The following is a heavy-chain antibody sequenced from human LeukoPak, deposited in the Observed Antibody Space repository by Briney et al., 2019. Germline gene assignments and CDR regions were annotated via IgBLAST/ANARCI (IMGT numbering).Heavy chain of an antibody. CDR1: GGSFSGYY. D-gene: IGHD4-23*01. V-gene: IGHV4-34*01. CDR3: ERVGLRWKGGPTDY. Sequence: SETLSLTCAVYGGSFSGYYWSWIRQPPGKGLEWIGEINHSGSTNYNPSLKSRVTISVDTSKNPFALKLSSVTAGDTAVYYCERVGLRWKGGPTDYWGQGTLVTVSS. J-gene: IGHJ4*02. CDR2: INHSGST.